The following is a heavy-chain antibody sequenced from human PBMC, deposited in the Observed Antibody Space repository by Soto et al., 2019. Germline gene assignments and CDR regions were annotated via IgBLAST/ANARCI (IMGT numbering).Heavy chain of an antibody. V-gene: IGHV4-59*01. CDR3: ARDRYFYDSAGYYRTLDS. Sequence: PSVTLSLTSPTSGFYFKNDDGTLLRQSPGKGLEWIGYIFHSGITDYNPSVKSRVTISIDKSKNLFSLKLTSVTAADTAVYYCARDRYFYDSAGYYRTLDSWGQGILVTVSS. D-gene: IGHD3-22*01. CDR1: GFYFKNDD. CDR2: IFHSGIT. J-gene: IGHJ5*01.